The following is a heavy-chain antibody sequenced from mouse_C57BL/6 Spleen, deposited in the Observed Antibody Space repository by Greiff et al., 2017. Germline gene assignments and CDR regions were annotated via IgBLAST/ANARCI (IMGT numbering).Heavy chain of an antibody. J-gene: IGHJ3*01. CDR3: ARSEYGSSSWFAY. CDR1: GYTFTSYT. Sequence: VQLVESGAELARPGASVKMSCKASGYTFTSYTMHWVKQRPGQGLEWIGYINPSSGYTKYNQKFKDKATLTADKSSSTAYMQLSSLTSEDAAVYYCARSEYGSSSWFAYWGQGTLVTVSA. V-gene: IGHV1-4*01. D-gene: IGHD1-1*01. CDR2: INPSSGYT.